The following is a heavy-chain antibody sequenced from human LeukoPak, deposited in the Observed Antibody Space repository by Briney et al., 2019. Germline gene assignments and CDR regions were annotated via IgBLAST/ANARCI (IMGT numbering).Heavy chain of an antibody. CDR3: AKVYYYDSSGYYYA. CDR2: ISGSGGST. D-gene: IGHD3-22*01. V-gene: IGHV3-23*01. Sequence: GGSLRLSCAASGFTFSSYAMSWVRQAPGKGLEWVSAISGSGGSTYYADSVKGRFAISRDNSKNTLYLQMNSLRAEDTAVYYCAKVYYYDSSGYYYAWGQGTLVTVSS. CDR1: GFTFSSYA. J-gene: IGHJ4*02.